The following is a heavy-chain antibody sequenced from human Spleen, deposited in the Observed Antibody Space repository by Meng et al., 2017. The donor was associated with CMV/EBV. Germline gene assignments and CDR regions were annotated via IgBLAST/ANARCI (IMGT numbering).Heavy chain of an antibody. CDR1: GDSINNYW. CDR3: ARGEARFGAKSSVIVVVVVGLDV. V-gene: IGHV4-59*12. D-gene: IGHD2-2*01. Sequence: SETLSLTCTVSGDSINNYWWSWIRQPPGQGLEWIGYIYYRGGASYSPSLKSRVTISLDTSKNQFSLKLSSVTAADTAVYYCARGEARFGAKSSVIVVVVVGLDVWGQGTTVTVSS. CDR2: IYYRGGA. J-gene: IGHJ6*02.